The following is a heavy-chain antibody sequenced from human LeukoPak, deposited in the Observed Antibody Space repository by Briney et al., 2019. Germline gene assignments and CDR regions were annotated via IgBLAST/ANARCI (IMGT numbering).Heavy chain of an antibody. CDR1: GGSISSYY. CDR3: ARTLLGYCSSTSCYFYYYYYMDV. CDR2: IYTSGST. D-gene: IGHD2-2*01. J-gene: IGHJ6*03. V-gene: IGHV4-4*09. Sequence: PSETLSPTCTVSGGSISSYYWSWIRQPPGKGLEWIGYIYTSGSTNYNPSLKSRVTISVDTSKNQFSLKLSSVTAADTAVYYCARTLLGYCSSTSCYFYYYYYMDVWGKGTTATVSS.